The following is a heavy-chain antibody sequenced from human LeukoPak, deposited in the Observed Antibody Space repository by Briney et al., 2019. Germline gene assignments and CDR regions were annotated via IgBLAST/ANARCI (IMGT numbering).Heavy chain of an antibody. V-gene: IGHV1-18*01. D-gene: IGHD1-7*01. J-gene: IGHJ4*02. CDR1: GYTFTSYG. Sequence: ASVKVSCKASGYTFTSYGISWVRQAPGQGLEWMGWISAYNGNTNYAQKLQGRVTMITDTSTSTAYMELRSLRSDDTAVYYCARVVEGWNYVVVGGYFDYWGQGTLVTVSS. CDR3: ARVVEGWNYVVVGGYFDY. CDR2: ISAYNGNT.